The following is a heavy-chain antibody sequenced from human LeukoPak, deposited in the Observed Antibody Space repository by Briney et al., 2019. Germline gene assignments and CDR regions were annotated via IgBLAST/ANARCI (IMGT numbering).Heavy chain of an antibody. Sequence: GGSLRLSCAASGSGFSFSGASIHWVRQASGKGLEWVGRIRSEPNSYATTYVGSVRGRFTFSRDDSTNTAYLQMSSLKIEDTAVYYCAADQVDYYGMDVWGRGTTVTVSS. D-gene: IGHD1-26*01. V-gene: IGHV3-73*01. CDR3: AADQVDYYGMDV. J-gene: IGHJ6*02. CDR2: IRSEPNSYAT. CDR1: GSGFSFSGAS.